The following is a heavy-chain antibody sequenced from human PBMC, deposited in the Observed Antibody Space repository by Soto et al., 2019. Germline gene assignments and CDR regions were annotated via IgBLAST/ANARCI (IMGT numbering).Heavy chain of an antibody. CDR1: GGTLSSYT. CDR2: IIPILGIA. J-gene: IGHJ4*02. V-gene: IGHV1-69*02. Sequence: SVKVSCKASGGTLSSYTISWVRQAPGQGLEWMGRIIPILGIANYAQKFQGRVTITADKSTSTAYMELSSLRSEDTAVYYCAALPDIVVVVAATEVDYWGQGTLVTVSS. D-gene: IGHD2-15*01. CDR3: AALPDIVVVVAATEVDY.